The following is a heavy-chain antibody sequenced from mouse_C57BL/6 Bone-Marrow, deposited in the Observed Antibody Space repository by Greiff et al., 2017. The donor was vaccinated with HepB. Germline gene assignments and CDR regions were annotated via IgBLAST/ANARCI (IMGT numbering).Heavy chain of an antibody. CDR1: GYTFTDYE. D-gene: IGHD1-1*01. CDR2: IDPETGGT. J-gene: IGHJ4*01. CDR3: TRSATVVEDYAMDY. V-gene: IGHV1-15*01. Sequence: VQLQPSGAALVRPGASVTLSCKASGYTFTDYEMHWVQQTPVHGLDWIGAIDPETGGTAYNQKFKGKAILTADKSSSTAYMELRSLTSEDSAVYYCTRSATVVEDYAMDYWGQGTSVTGCS.